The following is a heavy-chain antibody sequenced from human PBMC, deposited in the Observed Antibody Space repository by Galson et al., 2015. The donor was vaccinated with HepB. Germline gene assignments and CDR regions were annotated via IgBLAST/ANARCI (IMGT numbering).Heavy chain of an antibody. V-gene: IGHV3-9*01. Sequence: SLRLSCAASGFTFDDYAMHWVRQAPGKGLEWVSGISWNSGSIGYADSVKGRFTISRDNAKNSLYLQMNSLRAEDTALYYCAKEGIGGGAFDIWGQGTMVTVSS. CDR3: AKEGIGGGAFDI. D-gene: IGHD3-16*01. CDR2: ISWNSGSI. CDR1: GFTFDDYA. J-gene: IGHJ3*02.